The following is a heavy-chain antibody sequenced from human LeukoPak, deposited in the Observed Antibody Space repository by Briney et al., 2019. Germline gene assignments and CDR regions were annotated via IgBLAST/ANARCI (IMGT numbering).Heavy chain of an antibody. CDR2: ISYDGSNK. Sequence: GGSLRLSCAASGFTFSSYSMNWVRQAPGKGLEWVAVISYDGSNKYYADSVKGRFTISRDNSKNTLYLQMNSLRAEDTAVYYCASLTQKELAFDIWGQGTMVTVSS. CDR3: ASLTQKELAFDI. CDR1: GFTFSSYS. V-gene: IGHV3-30*03. J-gene: IGHJ3*02. D-gene: IGHD5-24*01.